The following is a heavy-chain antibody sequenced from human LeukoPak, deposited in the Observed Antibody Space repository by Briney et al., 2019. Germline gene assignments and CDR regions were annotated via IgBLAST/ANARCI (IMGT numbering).Heavy chain of an antibody. J-gene: IGHJ5*02. CDR3: ARHGDPNFFDP. Sequence: PSETLSLTCTVSGGSISSNSYYWGWIRQPPGKGLEWIGSIYYGGSTYYNPSLKSRVTMSVDTSKNQYSLKLSSVPAADTAVYYSARHGDPNFFDPWGQGTLVTVSS. CDR2: IYYGGST. V-gene: IGHV4-39*01. CDR1: GGSISSNSYY. D-gene: IGHD2-21*01.